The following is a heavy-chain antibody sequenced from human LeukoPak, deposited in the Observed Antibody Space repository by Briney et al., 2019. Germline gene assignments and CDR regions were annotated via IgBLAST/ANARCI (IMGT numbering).Heavy chain of an antibody. CDR1: GGSISSGSYY. CDR3: ARDLSGSYHAFDI. Sequence: SETLSLTCTVSGGSISSGSYYWSWIRQPAGKGLEWIGRIYTSGSTNYNPSLKSRVTISVDTSKNQFSLKLSSVTAADTAVYYCARDLSGSYHAFDIWGQGTMVTVSS. J-gene: IGHJ3*02. V-gene: IGHV4-61*02. D-gene: IGHD1-26*01. CDR2: IYTSGST.